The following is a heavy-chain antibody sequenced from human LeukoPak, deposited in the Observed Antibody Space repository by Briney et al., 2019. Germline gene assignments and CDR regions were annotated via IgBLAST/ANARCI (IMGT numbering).Heavy chain of an antibody. D-gene: IGHD1-26*01. CDR3: ARVRIVGATRPWSGYFDY. CDR1: GYTLTSYG. CDR2: ISAYNGNT. J-gene: IGHJ4*02. Sequence: GASVKVSCKASGYTLTSYGISWVRQAPGQGLEWMEWISAYNGNTNYAQKLQGRVTMTTDTSTSTAYMELRSLRSDDTAVYYCARVRIVGATRPWSGYFDYWGQGTLVTVSS. V-gene: IGHV1-18*01.